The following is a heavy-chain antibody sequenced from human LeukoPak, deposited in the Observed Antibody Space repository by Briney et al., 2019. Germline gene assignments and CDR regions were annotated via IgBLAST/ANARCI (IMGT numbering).Heavy chain of an antibody. CDR1: GGSISGHY. CDR2: VYYSGSA. Sequence: SETLSLTCTVSGGSISGHYWSWIRQPPGKGLEWIGYVYYSGSANYNASLKSRVTMSLDTSKNQLSLKLTSVTAADTAVYYCARGGWSYDHWGQGTLVTVFS. CDR3: ARGGWSYDH. V-gene: IGHV4-59*11. J-gene: IGHJ4*02. D-gene: IGHD2-15*01.